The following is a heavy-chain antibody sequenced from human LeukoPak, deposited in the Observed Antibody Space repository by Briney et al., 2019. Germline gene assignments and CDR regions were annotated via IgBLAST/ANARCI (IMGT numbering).Heavy chain of an antibody. CDR1: GVSFSGNY. Sequence: SETLSLTCGVRGVSFSGNYWSWIRQPPGKGLEWIGEINHSGSTNYNPSLKSRVTISVDTSKNQFSLKLSSVTAADTAVYYCARGLKYYYDSSGYYSNQYYYYYMDVWGKGTTVTVSS. D-gene: IGHD3-22*01. CDR2: INHSGST. V-gene: IGHV4-34*01. CDR3: ARGLKYYYDSSGYYSNQYYYYYMDV. J-gene: IGHJ6*03.